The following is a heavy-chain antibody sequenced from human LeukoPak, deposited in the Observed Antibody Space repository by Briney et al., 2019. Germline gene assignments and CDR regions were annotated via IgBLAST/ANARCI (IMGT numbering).Heavy chain of an antibody. CDR2: INHSGST. CDR3: ARRGGGILWFGESKYYFDY. V-gene: IGHV4-34*01. D-gene: IGHD3-10*01. Sequence: SETLSLTCAVYGGPFSGYYWSWIRQPPGKGLEWIGEINHSGSTNYNPSLKSRVTISVDTSKNQFSLKLSSVTAADTAVYYCARRGGGILWFGESKYYFDYWGQGTLVTVSS. J-gene: IGHJ4*02. CDR1: GGPFSGYY.